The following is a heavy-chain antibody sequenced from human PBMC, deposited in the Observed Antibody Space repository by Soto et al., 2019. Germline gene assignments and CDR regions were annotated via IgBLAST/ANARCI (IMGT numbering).Heavy chain of an antibody. V-gene: IGHV3-11*01. J-gene: IGHJ4*02. CDR3: ARVGDMAYKD. CDR2: ISSSGTTI. CDR1: GFTFSDHY. D-gene: IGHD3-3*01. Sequence: QVQLVESGGGLVKPGGSLRLSCAASGFTFSDHYMTWIRQAPGKGLEWLSYISSSGTTIYYAESVRGRFTISRDNAKNSLYLQMNSLRVDGSAVYYCARVGDMAYKDWGQGTLVTVSP.